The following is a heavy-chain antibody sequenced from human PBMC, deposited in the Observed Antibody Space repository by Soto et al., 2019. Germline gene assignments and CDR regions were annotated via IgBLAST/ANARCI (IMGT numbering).Heavy chain of an antibody. CDR2: IFSNDEK. D-gene: IGHD2-15*01. Sequence: QVTLKESGPVLVKPTETLTLTCTVSGFSLSNARMGVSWIRQPPGKALEWLAHIFSNDEKSYSTSLKSRLTISKDTAKSQVVLTMTNMDPVDTATSYCARILDRYCSGGSCYSEVYWGQGTLVTVSS. CDR3: ARILDRYCSGGSCYSEVY. CDR1: GFSLSNARMG. V-gene: IGHV2-26*01. J-gene: IGHJ4*02.